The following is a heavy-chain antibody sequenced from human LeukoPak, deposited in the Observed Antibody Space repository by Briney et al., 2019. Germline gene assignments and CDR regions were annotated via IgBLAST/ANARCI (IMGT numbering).Heavy chain of an antibody. CDR1: GFTFSSYD. Sequence: PGGSLRLSCAASGFTFSSYDMHWVRQATGKGLEWVSAIGTAGDTYYPGSVKGRFTISRENAKNSLYLQMNSLRAGDTAVYYCARVIVGGAFDIWGQGTMVTVSS. CDR2: IGTAGDT. D-gene: IGHD3-22*01. J-gene: IGHJ3*02. V-gene: IGHV3-13*01. CDR3: ARVIVGGAFDI.